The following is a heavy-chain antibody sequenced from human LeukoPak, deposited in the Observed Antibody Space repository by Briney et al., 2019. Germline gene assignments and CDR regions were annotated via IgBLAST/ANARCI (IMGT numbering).Heavy chain of an antibody. CDR3: ARGAPPQN. CDR1: GGSISSSSYY. CDR2: VYYTGAS. J-gene: IGHJ4*02. Sequence: SETLSLTCTVSGGSISSSSYYWGWIRQPPGKGLEWIGSVYYTGASYYNPSLKSRVTISIDTSKKHFSLKLTSVTAADTAVYYCARGAPPQNWGQGTLVTVSS. V-gene: IGHV4-39*07.